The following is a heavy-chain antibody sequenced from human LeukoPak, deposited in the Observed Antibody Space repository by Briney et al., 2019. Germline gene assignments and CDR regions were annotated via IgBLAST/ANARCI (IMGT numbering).Heavy chain of an antibody. CDR3: ARVVAAAVLNWFDP. J-gene: IGHJ5*02. D-gene: IGHD6-13*01. CDR1: GGTFSSYA. CDR2: IIPILGIA. Sequence: SVKVSCKASGGTFSSYAISWVRQAPGQGLEWMGRIIPILGIANYAQKFQGRVTITADKSTSTAYMELSSLRSEDTAVYYCARVVAAAVLNWFDPWGQGTLVTVSS. V-gene: IGHV1-69*04.